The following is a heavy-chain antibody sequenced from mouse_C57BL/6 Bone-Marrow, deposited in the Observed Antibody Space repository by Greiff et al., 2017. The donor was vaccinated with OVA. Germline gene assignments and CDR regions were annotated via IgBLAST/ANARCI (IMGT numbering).Heavy chain of an antibody. CDR2: ISDGGSYT. Sequence: EVQGVESGGGLVKPGGSLKLSCAASGFTFSSYAMSWVRQTPEKRLEWVATISDGGSYTYYPDNVKGRFTISRDNAKNNLYLQMSHLKSEDTAMYYCARDASSITTVVREYFDVWGTGTTVTVSS. V-gene: IGHV5-4*01. D-gene: IGHD1-1*01. CDR1: GFTFSSYA. CDR3: ARDASSITTVVREYFDV. J-gene: IGHJ1*03.